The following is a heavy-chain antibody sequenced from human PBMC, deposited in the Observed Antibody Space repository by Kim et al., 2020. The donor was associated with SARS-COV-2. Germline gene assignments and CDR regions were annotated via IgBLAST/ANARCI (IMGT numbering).Heavy chain of an antibody. CDR2: INHSGST. D-gene: IGHD6-19*01. V-gene: IGHV4-34*01. CDR1: GGSFSGYY. Sequence: SETLSLTCAVYGGSFSGYYWSWIRQPPGKGLERIGEINHSGSTNYNPSLKSRVTISVDTSKNQFSLKLSSVTAADTAVYYCSAPQWLVIPWGQGTLVTVSS. J-gene: IGHJ5*02. CDR3: SAPQWLVIP.